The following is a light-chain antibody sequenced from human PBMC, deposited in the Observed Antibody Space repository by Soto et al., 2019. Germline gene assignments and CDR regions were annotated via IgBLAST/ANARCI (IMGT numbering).Light chain of an antibody. Sequence: QSALTQPASVSGSPGQSITISCTGTSSDIGAYNYVSWYQQHPGKAPKLMIYDVSNRPSGVSDRFSGSKSGSTASLTISGLQAEDEADYHCSSYTTSSTLYVFGTGTKLTVL. CDR1: SSDIGAYNY. CDR2: DVS. CDR3: SSYTTSSTLYV. J-gene: IGLJ1*01. V-gene: IGLV2-14*03.